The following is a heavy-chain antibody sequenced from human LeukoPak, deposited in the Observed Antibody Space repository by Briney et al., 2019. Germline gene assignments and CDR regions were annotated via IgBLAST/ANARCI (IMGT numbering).Heavy chain of an antibody. V-gene: IGHV1-69*05. Sequence: SLKVSCKASGGTFSSYAISWGRHAPGQGLEWRGGIIPIFGTANSAQRFQGRVTITTDESTSTAYMELSSLRSEDTAVYYCARARGITYEFDPWGQGTLVTVSS. D-gene: IGHD3-10*01. CDR2: IIPIFGTA. CDR3: ARARGITYEFDP. CDR1: GGTFSSYA. J-gene: IGHJ5*02.